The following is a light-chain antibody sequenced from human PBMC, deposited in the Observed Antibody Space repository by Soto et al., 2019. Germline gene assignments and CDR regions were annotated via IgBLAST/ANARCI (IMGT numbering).Light chain of an antibody. J-gene: IGLJ3*02. CDR3: SSYTSSRRWV. V-gene: IGLV2-14*01. CDR1: SSDVGGYNY. CDR2: EVS. Sequence: QSVLTQPASVSGSPGQSITISCTGTSSDVGGYNYVSWYQQHPGKAPKLMIYEVSNRPSGVSNRFSGSKSGNTASLTISGLQAEDEADYYCSSYTSSRRWVFGGGTQLTVL.